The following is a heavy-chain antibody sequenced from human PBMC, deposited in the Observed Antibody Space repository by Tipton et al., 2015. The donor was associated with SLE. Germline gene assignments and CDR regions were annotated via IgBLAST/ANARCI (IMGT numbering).Heavy chain of an antibody. CDR1: GYTFTSYG. V-gene: IGHV1-69*04. J-gene: IGHJ6*02. D-gene: IGHD7-27*01. CDR3: AWGKRGTYYYYGMDV. Sequence: QSGPEVKKPGASVKVSCKASGYTFTSYGISWVRQAPGQGLEWMGRIIPILGIANYAQKFQGRVTITADKSTSTAYMELSSLRSEDTAVYYCAWGKRGTYYYYGMDVWGQGTTVTVSS. CDR2: IIPILGIA.